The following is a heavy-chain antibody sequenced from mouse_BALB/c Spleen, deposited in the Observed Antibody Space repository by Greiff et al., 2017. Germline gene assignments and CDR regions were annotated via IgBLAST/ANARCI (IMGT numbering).Heavy chain of an antibody. D-gene: IGHD1-1*01. Sequence: EVQVVESGGGLVKPGGSLKLSCAASGFTFSSYAMSWVRQTPEKRLEWVASISSGGSTYYPDSVKGRFTISRDNARNILYLQMSSLRSEDTAMYYCARCYGSRYYAMDYWGQGTSVTVSS. V-gene: IGHV5-6-5*01. CDR3: ARCYGSRYYAMDY. CDR2: ISSGGST. J-gene: IGHJ4*01. CDR1: GFTFSSYA.